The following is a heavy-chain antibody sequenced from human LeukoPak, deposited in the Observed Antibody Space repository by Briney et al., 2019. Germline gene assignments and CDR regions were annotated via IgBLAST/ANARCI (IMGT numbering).Heavy chain of an antibody. CDR1: GYTFTSYG. D-gene: IGHD2-21*02. CDR2: ISAYNGNT. CDR3: ARVRTYVVVTAIPRGWFDP. V-gene: IGHV1-18*01. Sequence: ASVKVSCKASGYTFTSYGISWVRRAPGQGLEWMGWISAYNGNTNYAQKLQGRVTMTTDTSTSTAYMELRSLRSDDTAVYYCARVRTYVVVTAIPRGWFDPWGQGTLVTVSS. J-gene: IGHJ5*02.